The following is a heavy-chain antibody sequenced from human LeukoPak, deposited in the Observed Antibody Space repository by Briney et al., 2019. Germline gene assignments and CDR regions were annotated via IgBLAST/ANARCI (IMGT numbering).Heavy chain of an antibody. CDR3: AKGVRYSYGLGRFDY. J-gene: IGHJ4*02. V-gene: IGHV3-9*01. CDR1: GFTFDDYA. D-gene: IGHD5-18*01. CDR2: ISWNSGSI. Sequence: GGSLRLSCAASGFTFDDYAMHWVRQAPGKGLEWVSGISWNSGSIGYADSMKGRFTISRDNAKNSLYLQMNSLRAEDTALYYCAKGVRYSYGLGRFDYWGQGTLVTVSS.